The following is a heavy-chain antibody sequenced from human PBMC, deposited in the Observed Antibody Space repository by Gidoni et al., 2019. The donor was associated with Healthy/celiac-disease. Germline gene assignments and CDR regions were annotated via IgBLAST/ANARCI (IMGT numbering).Heavy chain of an antibody. Sequence: QVQLQESAPGLVKPSETLSLTCTVSVVSLRSYSWRWIRQPPGKGLEWIGYIYYSGSTNYNPYLKVRVTISVDTSKNQFYMKLSFVTAADTAVYYCARHEEVGCSGGSCYSTYFQHWGQGTLVTVSS. CDR1: VVSLRSYS. V-gene: IGHV4-59*08. CDR2: IYYSGST. J-gene: IGHJ1*01. CDR3: ARHEEVGCSGGSCYSTYFQH. D-gene: IGHD2-15*01.